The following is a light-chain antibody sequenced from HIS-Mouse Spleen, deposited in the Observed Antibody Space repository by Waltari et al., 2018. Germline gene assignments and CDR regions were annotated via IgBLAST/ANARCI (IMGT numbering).Light chain of an antibody. CDR1: ALPKQY. Sequence: SYELTQPPSVSVSPGQTARITCSGDALPKQYAYWYQKKPGQAPVLVISKDSERPSGITKRVYGASSGTTVTLTISGVHAEDEADYYCQSADSSGTYVVFGGGTKLTVL. CDR2: KDS. CDR3: QSADSSGTYVV. J-gene: IGLJ2*01. V-gene: IGLV3-25*03.